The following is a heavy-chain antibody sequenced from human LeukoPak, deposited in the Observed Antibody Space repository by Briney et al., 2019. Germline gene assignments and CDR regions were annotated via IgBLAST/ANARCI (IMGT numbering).Heavy chain of an antibody. V-gene: IGHV1-18*01. Sequence: ASAKVSCKASGYTFTSYGISWVRQAPGQGLEWMGWISAYNGNTSYAQKLQGRVTMTTDTSTSTAYMELRSLRSDDTAVYYCARDRSDSSGYYFPLDYWGQGTLVTVSS. CDR1: GYTFTSYG. CDR3: ARDRSDSSGYYFPLDY. J-gene: IGHJ4*02. CDR2: ISAYNGNT. D-gene: IGHD3-22*01.